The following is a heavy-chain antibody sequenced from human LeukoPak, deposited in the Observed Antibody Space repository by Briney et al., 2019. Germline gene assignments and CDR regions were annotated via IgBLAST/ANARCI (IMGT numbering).Heavy chain of an antibody. CDR2: ISSDSGTI. V-gene: IGHV3-48*02. CDR3: ARETYSGSSQPMGY. Sequence: PGGSLRLSCAASGFTFFAYDMGWVRQAPGKGLEWISYISSDSGTIYHADSVKGQFTISRDNAKNSLYLQLNSLRDEDTAVYYCARETYSGSSQPMGYWGQGTLVTVSS. D-gene: IGHD1-26*01. CDR1: GFTFFAYD. J-gene: IGHJ4*02.